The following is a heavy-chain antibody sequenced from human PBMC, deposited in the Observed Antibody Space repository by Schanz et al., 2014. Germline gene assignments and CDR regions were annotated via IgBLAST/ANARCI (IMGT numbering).Heavy chain of an antibody. J-gene: IGHJ4*02. V-gene: IGHV3-13*01. CDR3: ARGTDWNLHY. CDR2: IGYLGDT. Sequence: EVQLVESGGGLVQPGGSLRLSCAASGFTLSNSDMHWVRQGTGKVLEWVSTIGYLGDTYYPDSVKGRFTVSRDSGQNTLYLQMNSQRAGDTAVDYCARGTDWNLHYWGQGALVTVSS. CDR1: GFTLSNSD. D-gene: IGHD1-1*01.